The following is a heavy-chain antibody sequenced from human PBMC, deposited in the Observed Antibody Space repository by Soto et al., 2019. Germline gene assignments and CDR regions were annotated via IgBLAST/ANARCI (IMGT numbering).Heavy chain of an antibody. V-gene: IGHV3-30-3*01. J-gene: IGHJ4*02. Sequence: QLQLVESGGGVVQPGRSLKLSCVASGLPFRHYAFHWVRQAPGKGLEWLAVMTDDRPETDYADSVQGRFTISRDNSKNTLYLQMNSLRSEDTAVYYCSRQNTLGAATYFDYWGQGTLVTVSS. D-gene: IGHD1-26*01. CDR3: SRQNTLGAATYFDY. CDR1: GLPFRHYA. CDR2: MTDDRPET.